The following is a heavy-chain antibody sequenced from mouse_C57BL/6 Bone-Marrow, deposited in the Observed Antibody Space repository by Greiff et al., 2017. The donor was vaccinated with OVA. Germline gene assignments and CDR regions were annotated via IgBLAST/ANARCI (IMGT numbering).Heavy chain of an antibody. Sequence: QVQLQQSGAEVVRPGASVKLSCKASGYTFTDHYINWVKQRPGQGLEWIARLYPGSGNTSYNEKFKGKATLTAEKSSNTAYMQLSSLTSEDAAVYFCARDDGYFFEYWGQGTTLTVSS. CDR1: GYTFTDHY. V-gene: IGHV1-76*01. D-gene: IGHD2-3*01. CDR3: ARDDGYFFEY. J-gene: IGHJ2*01. CDR2: LYPGSGNT.